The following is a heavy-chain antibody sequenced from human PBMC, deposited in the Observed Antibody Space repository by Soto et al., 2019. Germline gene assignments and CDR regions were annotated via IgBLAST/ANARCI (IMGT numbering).Heavy chain of an antibody. Sequence: QVHLQESGPGLVKPSGTLSLICAVSGGSISTTDWGSWVRQPPGKGLEWIGEVYHSGSFNYNPSLTSRLTISVDKSTNQFSLNLSSVTVADTAVYYCATGPEYSSRWFSNWGQGTLVTVSS. D-gene: IGHD6-13*01. CDR3: ATGPEYSSRWFSN. CDR1: GGSISTTDW. V-gene: IGHV4-4*02. J-gene: IGHJ4*02. CDR2: VYHSGSF.